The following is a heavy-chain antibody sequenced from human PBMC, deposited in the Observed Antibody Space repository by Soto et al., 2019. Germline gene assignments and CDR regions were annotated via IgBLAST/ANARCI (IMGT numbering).Heavy chain of an antibody. CDR3: ARHEMIYGGLGMWYFDY. CDR1: GYSFASYW. J-gene: IGHJ4*02. CDR2: IYPGDSDT. V-gene: IGHV5-51*01. Sequence: PXXSLRIACRGSGYSFASYWVSWVLQMPGKGLEWMGIIYPGDSDTRYSPSFQGQVTISADKSISTAYLQWSSLKASDNAMYYCARHEMIYGGLGMWYFDYWGQGTLVTVSS. D-gene: IGHD4-17*01.